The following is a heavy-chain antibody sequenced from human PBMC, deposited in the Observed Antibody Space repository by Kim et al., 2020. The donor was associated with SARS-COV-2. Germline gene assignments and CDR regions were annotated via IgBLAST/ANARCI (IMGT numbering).Heavy chain of an antibody. V-gene: IGHV3-30*04. J-gene: IGHJ6*02. D-gene: IGHD6-13*01. CDR1: GFTFSSYA. CDR3: ARDLYSSSWYWYYYYGMDV. Sequence: GGSLRLSCAASGFTFSSYAMHWVRQAPGKGLEWVAVISYDGSNKYYADSVKGRFTISRDNSKNTLYLQMNSLRAEDTAVYYCARDLYSSSWYWYYYYGMDVWGQGTTVTVSS. CDR2: ISYDGSNK.